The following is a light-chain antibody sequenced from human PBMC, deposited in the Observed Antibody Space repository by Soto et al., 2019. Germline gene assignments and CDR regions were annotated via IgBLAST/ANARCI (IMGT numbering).Light chain of an antibody. CDR2: GAS. CDR3: QQYNNWASIT. V-gene: IGKV3-15*01. J-gene: IGKJ5*01. CDR1: QSVSSN. Sequence: EIVMTQSPATLSVSPGGRATLSCRASQSVSSNLAWYQQKPGQAPRLLICGASTRATGIPARFSGSGSGTEFTLTISSLQSEDFAVYYCQQYNNWASITFGQGTRLEIK.